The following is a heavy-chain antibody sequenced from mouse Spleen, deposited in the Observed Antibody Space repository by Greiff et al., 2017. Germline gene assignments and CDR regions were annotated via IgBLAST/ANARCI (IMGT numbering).Heavy chain of an antibody. CDR1: GFTFSDYY. V-gene: IGHV5-16*01. CDR3: ARALYDGSFDY. D-gene: IGHD2-3*01. Sequence: EVMLVESEGGLVQPGSSMKLSCTASGFTFSDYYMAWVRQVPEKGLEWVANINYDGSSTYYLDSLKSRFIISRDNAKNILYLQMSSLKSEDTATYYCARALYDGSFDYWGQGTTLTVSS. CDR2: INYDGSST. J-gene: IGHJ2*01.